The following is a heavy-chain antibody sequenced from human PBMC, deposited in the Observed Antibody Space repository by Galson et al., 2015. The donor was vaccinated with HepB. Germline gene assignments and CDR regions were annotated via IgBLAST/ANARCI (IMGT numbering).Heavy chain of an antibody. D-gene: IGHD5-12*01. CDR2: IIPIFGTA. V-gene: IGHV1-69*13. J-gene: IGHJ6*02. CDR3: ARGSGYSGYDPYYYYYGTDV. CDR1: GGTFSSYA. Sequence: SVKVSCKASGGTFSSYAISWVRQAPGQGLEWMGGIIPIFGTANYAQKFQGRVTITADESTSTAYMELSSLRSEDTAVYYCARGSGYSGYDPYYYYYGTDVWGHGTTVTVSS.